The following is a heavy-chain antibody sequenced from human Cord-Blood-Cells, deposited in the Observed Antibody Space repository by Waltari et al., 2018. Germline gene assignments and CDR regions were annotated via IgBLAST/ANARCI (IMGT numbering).Heavy chain of an antibody. CDR3: AKGKAVGGSSWFPDY. D-gene: IGHD6-13*01. CDR2: ISWNSGSI. CDR1: GFTFDDYA. V-gene: IGHV3-9*01. Sequence: EVQLVESGRGLVQPGRSLRLSCAASGFTFDDYAMHWVRQAPGKGLEWVSGISWNSGSIGYADSVKGRFTISRDNAKNSLYLQMNSLRAEDTALYYCAKGKAVGGSSWFPDYWGQGTLVTVSS. J-gene: IGHJ4*02.